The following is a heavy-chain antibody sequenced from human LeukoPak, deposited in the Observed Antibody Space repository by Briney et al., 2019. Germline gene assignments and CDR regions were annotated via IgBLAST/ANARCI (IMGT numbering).Heavy chain of an antibody. D-gene: IGHD6-6*01. CDR1: GGSFSGYY. CDR3: ARHVRTHSSSHWFDP. J-gene: IGHJ5*02. V-gene: IGHV4-34*01. Sequence: PSETLSLTCAVYGGSFSGYYWSWIRQPPGKGLEWIGSIYYSGSTYYNPSLKSRVTISVDTSKNQFSLKLSSATAADTAVYYCARHVRTHSSSHWFDPWGQGTLVTVSS. CDR2: IYYSGST.